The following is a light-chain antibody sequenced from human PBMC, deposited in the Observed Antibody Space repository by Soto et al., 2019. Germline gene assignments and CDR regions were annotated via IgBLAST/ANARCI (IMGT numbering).Light chain of an antibody. V-gene: IGKV1-39*01. J-gene: IGKJ5*01. CDR1: QGISTY. Sequence: DIQMTQSPSSLSESAGDRVTSTCRASQGISTYLNWYQQKPGKAPKLLIYAASSLQSGVPSRFSGSGSGTDFTLTISSLQPEDFATYYCQQSYSTHTFGQGTRLEIK. CDR2: AAS. CDR3: QQSYSTHT.